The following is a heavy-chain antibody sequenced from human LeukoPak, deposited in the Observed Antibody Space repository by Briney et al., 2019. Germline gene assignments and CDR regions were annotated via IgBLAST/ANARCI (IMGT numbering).Heavy chain of an antibody. CDR1: GGSISSYY. V-gene: IGHV4-4*07. Sequence: SETLSLTCTVSGGSISSYYWSWIRQPAGKGLEWIGRIYTSGSTNYNPSLKSRVTMSVDTSKNQLSLKLSSVTAADTAVYYCARIDIVVVGGNSMDVWGQGTTVTVSS. J-gene: IGHJ6*02. D-gene: IGHD2-15*01. CDR3: ARIDIVVVGGNSMDV. CDR2: IYTSGST.